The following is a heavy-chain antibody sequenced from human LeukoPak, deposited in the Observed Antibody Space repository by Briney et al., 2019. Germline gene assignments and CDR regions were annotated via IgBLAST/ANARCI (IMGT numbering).Heavy chain of an antibody. J-gene: IGHJ4*02. CDR1: GFTFGSYA. D-gene: IGHD5-24*01. Sequence: PGGSLRLSCAASGFTFGSYAMNWVCQAPGKGLEWVAVISDRGGTTYYADSVKGRFTISRDNSKNTLYFQMNSLRAEDTAVYFCVKAKGTDGYKDNFDSWGQGILVTVSS. CDR3: VKAKGTDGYKDNFDS. V-gene: IGHV3-23*01. CDR2: ISDRGGTT.